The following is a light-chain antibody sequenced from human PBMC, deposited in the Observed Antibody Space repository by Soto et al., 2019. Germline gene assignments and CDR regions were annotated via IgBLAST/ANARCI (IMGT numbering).Light chain of an antibody. CDR2: GAS. J-gene: IGKJ2*01. Sequence: EIVMTQSPATLSLSPGERAALSCRASQSINSELAWYQQKPGQPPRLLIYGASTRATGVPARFTGSESGSEFTITISGLKSEDFAVYYCQQGHNWPLTFGQGTRLEI. CDR1: QSINSE. CDR3: QQGHNWPLT. V-gene: IGKV3-15*01.